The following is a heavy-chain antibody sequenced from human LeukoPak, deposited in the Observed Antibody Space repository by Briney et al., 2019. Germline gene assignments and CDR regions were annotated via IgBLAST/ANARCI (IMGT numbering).Heavy chain of an antibody. CDR3: AKYKLYDILTGYLDRAFDL. D-gene: IGHD3-9*01. V-gene: IGHV3-7*01. CDR2: IRQDGNER. CDR1: GFTFS. J-gene: IGHJ3*01. Sequence: GGSLRLSCAASGFTFSMSWVRQAPGKGLEWVANIRQDGNERYHVDSVKGRFTISRDNAKNSLYLQMNGLRAEDTAVYYCAKYKLYDILTGYLDRAFDLWGQGTMVTVYS.